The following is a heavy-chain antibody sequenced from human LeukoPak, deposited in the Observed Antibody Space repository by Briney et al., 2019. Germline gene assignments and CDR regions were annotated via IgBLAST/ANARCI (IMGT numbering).Heavy chain of an antibody. J-gene: IGHJ4*02. CDR1: GFTFSTYC. Sequence: GGSLRLSCAAFGFTFSTYCMHWVRQAPGKGPMWVSRICPDGTVTNYADPVKARFIISRDNARNTVYLQMNSLRVEDTAVYYCVRDFRSADYWGQGTLVTVSS. CDR2: ICPDGTVT. CDR3: VRDFRSADY. V-gene: IGHV3-74*01.